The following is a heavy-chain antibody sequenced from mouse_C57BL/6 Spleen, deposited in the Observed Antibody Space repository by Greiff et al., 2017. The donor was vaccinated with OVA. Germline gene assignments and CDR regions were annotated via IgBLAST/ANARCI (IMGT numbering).Heavy chain of an antibody. V-gene: IGHV7-3*01. J-gene: IGHJ3*01. CDR2: IRNKANGYTT. Sequence: EVMLVESGGGLVQPGGSLSLSCAASGFTFTDYYMSWVRQPPGKALEWLGFIRNKANGYTTEYSASVKGRFTISRDNSHSILYLQMKARGAEDSATYYCARELGQGAWFAYWGQGTLVTVSA. D-gene: IGHD4-1*01. CDR1: GFTFTDYY. CDR3: ARELGQGAWFAY.